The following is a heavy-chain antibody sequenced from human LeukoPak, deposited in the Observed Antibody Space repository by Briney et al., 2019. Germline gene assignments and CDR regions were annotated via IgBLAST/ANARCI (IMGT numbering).Heavy chain of an antibody. CDR2: IKQDGSEK. J-gene: IGHJ6*02. CDR3: ARDSPTIFVYYYYYGMDV. Sequence: GGSLRLSCAASGFTFSSYWVSWVRQAPGKGLEWVANIKQDGSEKYYVDSVKGRFTISRDNAKNSLYLQMNSLRAEDTAVYYCARDSPTIFVYYYYYGMDVWGQGTTVTVSS. CDR1: GFTFSSYW. V-gene: IGHV3-7*01. D-gene: IGHD3-3*01.